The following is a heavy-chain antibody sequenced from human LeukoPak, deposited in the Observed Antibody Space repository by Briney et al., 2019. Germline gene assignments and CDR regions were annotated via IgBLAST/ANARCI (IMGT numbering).Heavy chain of an antibody. CDR1: DYSISSGYY. CDR3: ARDLCNTIPCYEANWFDP. CDR2: IHHSGGT. J-gene: IGHJ5*02. D-gene: IGHD2-2*01. V-gene: IGHV4-38-2*02. Sequence: KPSETLSLTCAVSDYSISSGYYWGWIRQPPGKGLEWIGIIHHSGGTYYSPSLRRRVTISVDTSNTQFSLKLTSVTAADTAVYYCARDLCNTIPCYEANWFDPWGQGTLVTVSS.